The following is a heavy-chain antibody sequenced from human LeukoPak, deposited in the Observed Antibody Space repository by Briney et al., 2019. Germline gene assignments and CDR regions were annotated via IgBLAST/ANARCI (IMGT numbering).Heavy chain of an antibody. Sequence: ASVKVSCKASGYTFTSHDINWVRQATGQGLEWMGWMNPNSGYTGYEQKVQDRVTMTRDTSTSTAYMELSSLRSEDTAVYYCARGGSSYNDEHEEFDYWGQGTVVTVSS. CDR2: MNPNSGYT. J-gene: IGHJ4*02. CDR3: ARGGSSYNDEHEEFDY. CDR1: GYTFTSHD. D-gene: IGHD3-22*01. V-gene: IGHV1-8*01.